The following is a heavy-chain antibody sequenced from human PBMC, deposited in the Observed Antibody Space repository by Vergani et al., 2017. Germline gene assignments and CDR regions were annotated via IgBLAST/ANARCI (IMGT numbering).Heavy chain of an antibody. J-gene: IGHJ4*02. Sequence: QLQLQESGPGLVKPSETLSLTCTVSGGSISSSSYYWGWIRQPPGKGLEWIGSIYYSGSTYYNPSLKSRVTISVDTSKNQFSLKLSSVTAADTAVYYCARVPPYCGGDCYYSWGQGTLVTVSS. D-gene: IGHD2-21*02. CDR1: GGSISSSSYY. CDR3: ARVPPYCGGDCYYS. V-gene: IGHV4-39*01. CDR2: IYYSGST.